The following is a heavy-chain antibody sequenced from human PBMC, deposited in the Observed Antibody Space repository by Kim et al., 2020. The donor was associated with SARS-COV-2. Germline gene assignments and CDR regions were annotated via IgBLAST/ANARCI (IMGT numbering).Heavy chain of an antibody. CDR3: ARHSSGPGNYYYYYGMDV. CDR2: MNPNSGNT. Sequence: ASVKVSCKASGYTFTSYDINWVRQATGQGLEWMGWMNPNSGNTGYAQKFQGRVTMTRNTSISTAYMELSSLRSEDTAVYYCARHSSGPGNYYYYYGMDVWGQGTTVTVSS. J-gene: IGHJ6*02. V-gene: IGHV1-8*01. D-gene: IGHD6-19*01. CDR1: GYTFTSYD.